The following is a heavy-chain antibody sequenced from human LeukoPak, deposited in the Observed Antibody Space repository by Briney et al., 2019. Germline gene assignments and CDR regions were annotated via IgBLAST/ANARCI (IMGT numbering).Heavy chain of an antibody. CDR3: ARDGYSYGRGPFDY. Sequence: PGGSLRLSCAASGFTFSSYSMNWVRQAPGKGLEWVSSISSSSSYIYYADSVKGRFTISRDNAKNSLYLQMNSLRAEDTAVYYCARDGYSYGRGPFDYWGQGTLVTVSS. D-gene: IGHD5-18*01. CDR2: ISSSSSYI. V-gene: IGHV3-21*01. CDR1: GFTFSSYS. J-gene: IGHJ4*02.